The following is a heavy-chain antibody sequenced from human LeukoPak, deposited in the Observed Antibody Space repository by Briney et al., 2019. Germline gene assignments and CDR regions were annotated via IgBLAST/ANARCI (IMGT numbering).Heavy chain of an antibody. V-gene: IGHV1-2*02. J-gene: IGHJ4*02. CDR3: ARDLGRYYDSSGYYQPIDY. CDR2: INPNSGGT. CDR1: GYTFTGYY. Sequence: GASVKVSCKASGYTFTGYYMHWVRQAPGQGLEWMGWINPNSGGTNYAQKFQGRVTMTRDTSISTAYMELSRLRSDDTAVYYCARDLGRYYDSSGYYQPIDYWGQGTLVTVSS. D-gene: IGHD3-22*01.